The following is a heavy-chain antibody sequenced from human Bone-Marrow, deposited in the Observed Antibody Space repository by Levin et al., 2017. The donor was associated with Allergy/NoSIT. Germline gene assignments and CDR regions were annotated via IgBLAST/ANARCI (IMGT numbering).Heavy chain of an antibody. V-gene: IGHV1-58*01. D-gene: IGHD3-3*01. CDR2: IVVASGYT. J-gene: IGHJ6*03. CDR3: TAGEKTVFGAVPDYYYYYMDV. CDR1: GFSFGDSV. Sequence: RASVKVSCQASGFSFGDSVVQWVRQARGQRLEWLGWIVVASGYTKYARKFNERVTISRDMSTSTVHLEVSTLTSEDTALYYCTAGEKTVFGAVPDYYYYYMDVWGKGTTVTVSS.